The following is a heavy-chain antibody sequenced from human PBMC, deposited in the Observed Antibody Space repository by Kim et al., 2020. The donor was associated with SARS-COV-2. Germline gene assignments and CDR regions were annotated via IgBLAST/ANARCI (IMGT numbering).Heavy chain of an antibody. CDR2: IYTSGST. CDR1: GGSISSGSYY. Sequence: SETLSLTCTVSGGSISSGSYYWSWIRQPAGKGLEWIGRIYTSGSTNYNPSLKSRVTISVDTSKNQFSLKLSSVTAADTAVYYCARAPCYGDYEHTFDPWGQGTLVTVSS. D-gene: IGHD4-17*01. CDR3: ARAPCYGDYEHTFDP. J-gene: IGHJ5*02. V-gene: IGHV4-61*02.